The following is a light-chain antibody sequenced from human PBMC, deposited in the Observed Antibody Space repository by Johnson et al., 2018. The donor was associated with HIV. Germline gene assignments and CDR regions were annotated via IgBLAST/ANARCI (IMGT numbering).Light chain of an antibody. CDR1: SRDIGNNY. Sequence: QSVLTQPPSVSAAPGQKVTISCSGSSRDIGNNYVSWHQQLPGTAPKLLIYDNNKRPSEIPDRISGSKSGTSATLGITGLQTGDEADYYCGTWDSGLSAGVFGTGTKVTVL. J-gene: IGLJ1*01. CDR2: DNN. V-gene: IGLV1-51*01. CDR3: GTWDSGLSAGV.